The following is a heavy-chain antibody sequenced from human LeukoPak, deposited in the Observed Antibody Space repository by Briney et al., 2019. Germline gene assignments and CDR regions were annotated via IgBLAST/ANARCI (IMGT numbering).Heavy chain of an antibody. Sequence: ASVKVSCKPSGYTFIGYSACWVRPAPGQGVEGMGRIDPDSGGTAYAQKCQDTVTVTSDTSINTSYLELSSLGSDDRAGYYCGRDKSIGWELYPPDYWGQGTLVTVSS. CDR2: IDPDSGGT. CDR3: GRDKSIGWELYPPDY. CDR1: GYTFIGYS. D-gene: IGHD1-26*01. V-gene: IGHV1-2*02. J-gene: IGHJ4*01.